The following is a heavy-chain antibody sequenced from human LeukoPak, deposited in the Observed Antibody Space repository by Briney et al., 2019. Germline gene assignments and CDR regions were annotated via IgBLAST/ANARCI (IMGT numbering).Heavy chain of an antibody. J-gene: IGHJ4*02. Sequence: GASVKVSCKASGYTFTEYYMHWVRQAPGPGLGWMGWINPNSGVTNYAQTFQGWVTMTRDTSISTAYMELSRLRPDDTAVYNCASARSGFFDYWGQGTLVTVSS. CDR1: GYTFTEYY. CDR3: ASARSGFFDY. D-gene: IGHD3-3*01. V-gene: IGHV1-2*04. CDR2: INPNSGVT.